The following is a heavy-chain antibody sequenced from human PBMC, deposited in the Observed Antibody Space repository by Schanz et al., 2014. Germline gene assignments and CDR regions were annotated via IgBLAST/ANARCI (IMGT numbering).Heavy chain of an antibody. J-gene: IGHJ6*03. CDR1: GYTFAGHA. D-gene: IGHD4-17*01. CDR2: IHTGSGNT. V-gene: IGHV1-3*04. CDR3: ARAPVTVGPYHYYMDV. Sequence: QVQLVQSAPEVKKPGASVKVSCQASGYTFAGHAVHWVRQAPGQGPEWVGWIHTGSGNTKYSQKFEGRVTMTRHTSISTAYMELSSLRSEDTAVYYCARAPVTVGPYHYYMDVWGKGTTVTVSS.